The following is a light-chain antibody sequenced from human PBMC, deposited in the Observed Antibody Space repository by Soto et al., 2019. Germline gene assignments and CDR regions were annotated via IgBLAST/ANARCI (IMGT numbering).Light chain of an antibody. CDR1: QSVSRNF. Sequence: EIVLTQSPDTLSLSPGERATLSCRASQSVSRNFLAWYQQKHGQSPKLLFYGASTRAAGSPDRFSGSGSGTDFTLTISSLEPDDSAVYYCQIYNSSPWAFGEGTRV. J-gene: IGKJ1*01. CDR3: QIYNSSPWA. V-gene: IGKV3-20*01. CDR2: GAS.